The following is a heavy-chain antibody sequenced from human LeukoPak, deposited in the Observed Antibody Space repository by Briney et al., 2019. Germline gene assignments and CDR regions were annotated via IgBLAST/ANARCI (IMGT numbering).Heavy chain of an antibody. D-gene: IGHD4-23*01. Sequence: GGSLRLSCAASGFTFSSYAMSWVRQAPGKGLEWVSSISGSGGSTYYADSVKGRFTISRDNSKNTLYLQMNSLRAEDTAVYYCAKDLYGGNSYYYYYYMDVWGKGTTVTVSS. V-gene: IGHV3-23*01. J-gene: IGHJ6*03. CDR1: GFTFSSYA. CDR3: AKDLYGGNSYYYYYYMDV. CDR2: ISGSGGST.